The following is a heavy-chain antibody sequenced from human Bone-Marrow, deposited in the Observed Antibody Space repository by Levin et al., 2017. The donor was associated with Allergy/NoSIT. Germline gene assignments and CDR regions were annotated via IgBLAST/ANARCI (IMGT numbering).Heavy chain of an antibody. CDR1: GFSFDTSG. V-gene: IGHV3-33*01. Sequence: GGSLRLSCSASGFSFDTSGMQWVRQAPGKGLEWVATIWYDGSHTYYGDSVKGRFTISRDNSKNTVYLQMSSLGANDTAVYYCARRLAPAYFDYWGRGILVTVSS. D-gene: IGHD2-21*01. CDR3: ARRLAPAYFDY. CDR2: IWYDGSHT. J-gene: IGHJ4*02.